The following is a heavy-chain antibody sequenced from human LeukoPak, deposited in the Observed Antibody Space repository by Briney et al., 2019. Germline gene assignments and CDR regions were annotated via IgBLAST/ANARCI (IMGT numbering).Heavy chain of an antibody. Sequence: ASVKVSCKASGYTFTSYYMHWVRQAPGQGLEWMGWINPNSGGTNYAQKFQGRVTMTRDTSISTAYMELSRLRSDDTAVYYCARVNYYDSSESFDYWGQGTLVTVSS. CDR3: ARVNYYDSSESFDY. D-gene: IGHD3-22*01. CDR2: INPNSGGT. J-gene: IGHJ4*02. CDR1: GYTFTSYY. V-gene: IGHV1-2*02.